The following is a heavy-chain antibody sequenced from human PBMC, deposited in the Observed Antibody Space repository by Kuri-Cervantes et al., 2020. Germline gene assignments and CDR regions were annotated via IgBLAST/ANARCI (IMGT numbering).Heavy chain of an antibody. CDR1: GFTFSDYW. V-gene: IGHV3-7*01. J-gene: IGHJ4*02. D-gene: IGHD2/OR15-2a*01. Sequence: GGSLRLSCAASGFTFSDYWLTWVRQAPGKGLEWVANIKEDGSEKYYVDSVKGRLTISRDNAKNSLYLQMNSLRAEDTAVYYCASLSYWGQGTLVTVSS. CDR3: ASLSY. CDR2: IKEDGSEK.